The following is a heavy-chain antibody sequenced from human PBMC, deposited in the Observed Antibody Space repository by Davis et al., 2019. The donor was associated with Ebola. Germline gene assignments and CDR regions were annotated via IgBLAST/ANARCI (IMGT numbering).Heavy chain of an antibody. Sequence: GGSLRLSCAASGFSFSSYGMHWVRQAPGKGLEWVSAISGSGGNTYYADSVKGRFTISRDNSKKMMYLQMNSLRGEDTAVYYCARSGLSFGVVKYHYGMDAWGKGTTVTVSS. J-gene: IGHJ6*04. V-gene: IGHV3-23*01. D-gene: IGHD3-3*01. CDR3: ARSGLSFGVVKYHYGMDA. CDR1: GFSFSSYG. CDR2: ISGSGGNT.